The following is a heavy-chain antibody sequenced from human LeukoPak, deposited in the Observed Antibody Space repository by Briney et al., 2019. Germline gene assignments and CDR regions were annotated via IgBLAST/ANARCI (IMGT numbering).Heavy chain of an antibody. Sequence: PSQTLSLTCTVSGGSISSDNYYWSWIRQPAGKGLEWIRYINTSGSNNYNPSRKSRVTIAGDTSQNYVSLKLSSVTAVDTAVYYCAREEYSSGFPFAFDIWGQGTKVTVSS. D-gene: IGHD6-19*01. CDR2: INTSGSN. CDR3: AREEYSSGFPFAFDI. V-gene: IGHV4-61*09. CDR1: GGSISSDNYY. J-gene: IGHJ3*02.